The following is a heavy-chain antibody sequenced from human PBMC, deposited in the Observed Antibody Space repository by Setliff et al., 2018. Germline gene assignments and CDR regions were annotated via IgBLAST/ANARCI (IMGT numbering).Heavy chain of an antibody. J-gene: IGHJ4*02. CDR3: ARRGMSSSWPYYFDY. CDR1: GGSISSHY. CDR2: IYYSGST. Sequence: SETLSLTCTVSGGSISSHYWSWIRQPPGKGLEWIGYIYYSGSTNYNPSLKSRVTISVDTSKNQFSLKLSSVTAADTAVYYCARRGMSSSWPYYFDYWGQGTLVTVSS. D-gene: IGHD6-13*01. V-gene: IGHV4-59*08.